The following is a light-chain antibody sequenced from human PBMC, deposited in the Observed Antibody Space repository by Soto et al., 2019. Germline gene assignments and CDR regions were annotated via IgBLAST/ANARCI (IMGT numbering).Light chain of an antibody. J-gene: IGKJ1*01. Sequence: EVVITQSPATLSVSPGERVTLSCRSSQSVADNLAWYQQKPGQAPRLLIYGASSRATGIPDRFSGSGSGTDFTLTISRLEPEDFAVYYCHQYDSWTFGQGTKVDI. CDR3: HQYDSWT. CDR2: GAS. V-gene: IGKV3-20*01. CDR1: QSVADN.